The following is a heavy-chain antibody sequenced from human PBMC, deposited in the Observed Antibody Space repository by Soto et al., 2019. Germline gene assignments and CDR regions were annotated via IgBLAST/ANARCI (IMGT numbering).Heavy chain of an antibody. CDR3: AREVFGSGTYYSPVNGLEV. J-gene: IGHJ6*02. CDR2: IIVVVGTA. Sequence: ASVKVSCKASGGTLRSYAISWVRQAPGQGLEGMGGIIVVVGTANYAQKFQGRVTITADESTSTAYMELSGLRAEDTAVYYCAREVFGSGTYYSPVNGLEVWGQGTKVTVSS. V-gene: IGHV1-69*13. D-gene: IGHD3-10*01. CDR1: GGTLRSYA.